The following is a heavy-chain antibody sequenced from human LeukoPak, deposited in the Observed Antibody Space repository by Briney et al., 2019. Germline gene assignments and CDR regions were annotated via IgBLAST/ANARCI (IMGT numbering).Heavy chain of an antibody. CDR1: GFTFTNAW. J-gene: IGHJ4*02. CDR2: IKSKTDGETT. CDR3: TTDLGTYYHGSQRLIPIDY. V-gene: IGHV3-15*01. Sequence: GGSLRLSCVDSGFTFTNAWMSWVRQAPGKGLEWIGRIKSKTDGETTNYAEPVRGRFTISRDDSKSAVYLQMNSLKIEDTAVYYCTTDLGTYYHGSQRLIPIDYWGQGTLITVSS. D-gene: IGHD3-10*01.